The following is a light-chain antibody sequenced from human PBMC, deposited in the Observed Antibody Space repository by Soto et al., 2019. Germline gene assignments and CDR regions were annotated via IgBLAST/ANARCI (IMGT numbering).Light chain of an antibody. CDR3: HQYGNSPLT. CDR2: GAS. J-gene: IGKJ1*01. V-gene: IGKV3-20*01. CDR1: QSGFSTY. Sequence: EIVLTQSPGTLSVSPGERATLSCRASQSGFSTYLAWFQQKPGQAPRLLIFGASTRAAGVPDRFSGSGSATDFTLTISRLEPEDFAVYYCHQYGNSPLTIGQGTLVE.